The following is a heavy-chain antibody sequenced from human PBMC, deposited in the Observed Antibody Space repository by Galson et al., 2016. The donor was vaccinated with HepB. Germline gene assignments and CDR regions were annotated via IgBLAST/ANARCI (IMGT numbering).Heavy chain of an antibody. CDR2: INSAGSSDASSV. CDR3: ARGPPTVGAISAPLDY. J-gene: IGHJ4*02. V-gene: IGHV3-74*01. Sequence: SLRLSCAASGFTFSSYWMHWVRQAPGKGLVWVSRINSAGSSDASSVSYADSVKGRFTISRDNAKNTLYLQMNSLRAEDTAVYYCARGPPTVGAISAPLDYWGQGTLVTVSS. CDR1: GFTFSSYW. D-gene: IGHD1-26*01.